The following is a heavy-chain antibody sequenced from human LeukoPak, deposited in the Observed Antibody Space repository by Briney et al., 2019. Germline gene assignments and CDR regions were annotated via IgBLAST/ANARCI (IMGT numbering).Heavy chain of an antibody. V-gene: IGHV3-48*03. CDR2: ISSSGSTI. J-gene: IGHJ3*02. Sequence: FGSYKMEYVREPPGMKKKRASYISSSGSTIYYADSVKGRFTISRDNAKNSLYLQMNSLRAEDTAVYYCARDTAGYYWDAFDIWAKGQWSPSLQ. CDR3: ARDTAGYYWDAFDI. CDR1: FGSYK. D-gene: IGHD1-20*01.